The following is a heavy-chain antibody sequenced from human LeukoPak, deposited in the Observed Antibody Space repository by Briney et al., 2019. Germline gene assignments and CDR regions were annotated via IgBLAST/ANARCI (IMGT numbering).Heavy chain of an antibody. CDR1: GGTFSSYA. D-gene: IGHD1-26*01. Sequence: SVKVSCKAFGGTFSSYAISWVRQAPGQGLEWMGRIIPIFGTANYAQKFQGRVTITTDESTSTAYMELSSLRSEDTAVYYCARGGGSYYGYYYYYMDVWGKGTTVTVSS. CDR3: ARGGGSYYGYYYYYMDV. CDR2: IIPIFGTA. V-gene: IGHV1-69*05. J-gene: IGHJ6*03.